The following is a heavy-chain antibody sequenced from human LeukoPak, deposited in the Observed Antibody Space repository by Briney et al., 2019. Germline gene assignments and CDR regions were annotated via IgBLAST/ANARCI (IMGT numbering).Heavy chain of an antibody. Sequence: GGSLRLSCAASGFTFSSYEMNWVRQAPGKGLEWVSYISSSGSTIYYADSVKGRFTISRDNAKNSLYLQMNSLRAEDTALYYCAKDFVGTGNFRGGDYWGQGTLVTVSS. J-gene: IGHJ4*02. V-gene: IGHV3-48*03. CDR1: GFTFSSYE. CDR2: ISSSGSTI. D-gene: IGHD1-1*01. CDR3: AKDFVGTGNFRGGDY.